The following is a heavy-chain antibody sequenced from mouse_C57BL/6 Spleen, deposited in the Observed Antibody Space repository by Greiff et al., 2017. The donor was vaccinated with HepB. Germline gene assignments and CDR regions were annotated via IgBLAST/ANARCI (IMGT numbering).Heavy chain of an antibody. D-gene: IGHD2-1*01. CDR2: IDPETGGT. J-gene: IGHJ4*01. CDR1: GYTFTDYE. V-gene: IGHV1-15*01. Sequence: QVQLKQSGAELVRPGASVTLSCKASGYTFTDYEMHWVKQTPVHGLEWIGAIDPETGGTAYNQKFKGKAILTADKSSSTAYMELRSLTSEDSAVYYCTRKGNYVMNYYYAMDYWGQGTSVTVSS. CDR3: TRKGNYVMNYYYAMDY.